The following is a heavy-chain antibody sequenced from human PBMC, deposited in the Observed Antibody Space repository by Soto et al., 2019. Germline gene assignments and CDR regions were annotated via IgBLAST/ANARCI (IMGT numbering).Heavy chain of an antibody. CDR1: GDSVSSNSAA. Sequence: SQTLSLTCAISGDSVSSNSAAWNWIRQSPSRGLEWLGRTYYRSRWYNDYAVPVRSRITVNADTSKNQFSLQLTSVTPEDTAVYYCAGTTSYQWYYMDVWGNGTTVTSP. D-gene: IGHD1-7*01. J-gene: IGHJ6*03. V-gene: IGHV6-1*01. CDR2: TYYRSRWYN. CDR3: AGTTSYQWYYMDV.